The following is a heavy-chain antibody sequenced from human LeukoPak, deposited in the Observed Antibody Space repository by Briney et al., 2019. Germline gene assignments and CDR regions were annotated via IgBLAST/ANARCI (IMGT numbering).Heavy chain of an antibody. CDR3: ARIVLRYFDYGMDV. D-gene: IGHD3-9*01. V-gene: IGHV3-48*04. J-gene: IGHJ6*02. Sequence: SGGSLRLSCAASGFTLSSYSMNWVRQAPGKGLECVSFSSSSSNTILYADSVKGRFTVSRDNAKNSLYLQMNSLRAEDTAVYYCARIVLRYFDYGMDVWGQGTTVTVSS. CDR1: GFTLSSYS. CDR2: SSSSSNTI.